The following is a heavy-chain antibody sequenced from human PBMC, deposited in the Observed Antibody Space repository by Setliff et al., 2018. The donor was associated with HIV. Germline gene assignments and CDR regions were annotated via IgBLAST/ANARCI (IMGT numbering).Heavy chain of an antibody. J-gene: IGHJ4*02. CDR1: GFTFSNFA. D-gene: IGHD1-26*01. Sequence: GGSLRPSCAASGFTFSNFAVHWVRQAPGKGLEWVAVISYDGRNKYYANSVKGRFTISRDNSKNTLFLQMDSLITEDTAVYYCAIWEATMGFDSWGQGTLVTVSS. CDR3: AIWEATMGFDS. V-gene: IGHV3-30*04. CDR2: ISYDGRNK.